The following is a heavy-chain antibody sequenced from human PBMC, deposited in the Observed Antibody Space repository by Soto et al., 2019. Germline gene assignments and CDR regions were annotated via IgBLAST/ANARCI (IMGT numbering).Heavy chain of an antibody. CDR2: IYYSGSI. CDR1: SGSISNYY. D-gene: IGHD3-10*01. J-gene: IGHJ3*01. Sequence: ASETLSLTCTFSSGSISNYYWSCIRQPPGKGLEWIGYIYYSGSINYNPSLKSRVTISVATSKNQFSLKLTSVTAADTAVYYFARNLRYYYADAAYYQSDAFHVWGQGTVVTVSS. V-gene: IGHV4-59*01. CDR3: ARNLRYYYADAAYYQSDAFHV.